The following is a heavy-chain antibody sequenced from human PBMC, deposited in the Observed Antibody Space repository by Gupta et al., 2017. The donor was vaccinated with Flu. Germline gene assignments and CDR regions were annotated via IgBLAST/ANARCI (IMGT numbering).Heavy chain of an antibody. CDR2: ITWNSSGA. D-gene: IGHD7-27*01. CDR3: ARGPTGDFLDF. Sequence: DYSMYWVRQVPGRGLEWVAGITWNSSGAAYADSVRGRFTISRDNAKSFLYLEMSSLAFEDTALYYCARGPTGDFLDFWGQGTLVTVSS. J-gene: IGHJ4*02. V-gene: IGHV3-9*01. CDR1: DYS.